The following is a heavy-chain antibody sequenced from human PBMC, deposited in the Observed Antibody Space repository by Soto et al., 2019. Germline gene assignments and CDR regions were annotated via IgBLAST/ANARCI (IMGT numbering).Heavy chain of an antibody. D-gene: IGHD5-12*01. CDR3: APVEMATTPVGY. V-gene: IGHV3-74*01. CDR2: INSDGSST. CDR1: GFTFSSYW. Sequence: GGSLRLSCAASGFTFSSYWMHWVRQAPGKGLVWVSRINSDGSSTSYADSVKGRFTISRDNAKNTLYLQMNSLRAEDTAVYYCAPVEMATTPVGYWGQGTLVTVSS. J-gene: IGHJ4*02.